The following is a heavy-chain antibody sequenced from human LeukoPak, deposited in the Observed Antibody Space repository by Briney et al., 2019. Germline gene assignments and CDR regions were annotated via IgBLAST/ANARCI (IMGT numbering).Heavy chain of an antibody. CDR3: ARGGRGYYVDAFDI. Sequence: PGGSLRLSCAASGFTFSSYDMHWVRQATGKGLEWVSAIGTAGDTYYPGSVKGRFTISRENAKNSLYLQMNSLRAGDTAVYYCARGGRGYYVDAFDIWGQGTMVTVPS. CDR1: GFTFSSYD. D-gene: IGHD3-22*01. V-gene: IGHV3-13*01. J-gene: IGHJ3*02. CDR2: IGTAGDT.